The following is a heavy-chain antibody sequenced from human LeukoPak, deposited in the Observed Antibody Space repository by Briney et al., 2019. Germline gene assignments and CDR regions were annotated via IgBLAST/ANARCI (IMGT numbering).Heavy chain of an antibody. J-gene: IGHJ6*02. CDR2: ISSSSSYI. V-gene: IGHV3-21*01. CDR3: ARSGYYYGSGSYYNVYGMDV. CDR1: GFTFSSYV. D-gene: IGHD3-10*01. Sequence: GGSLRLSCAASGFTFSSYVMSWVRQAPGKGLEWVSSISSSSSYIYYADSVKGRFTISRDNAKNSLYLQMNSLRAEDAAVYYCARSGYYYGSGSYYNVYGMDVWGQGTTVTVSS.